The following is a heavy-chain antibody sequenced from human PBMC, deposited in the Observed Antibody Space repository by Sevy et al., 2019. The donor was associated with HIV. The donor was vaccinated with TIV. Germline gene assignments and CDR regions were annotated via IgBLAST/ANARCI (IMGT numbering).Heavy chain of an antibody. Sequence: GGSLRLSCAASGFTFSSYAMHWVRQAPGKGLEWVAFISYDGTNKDYADSVKGRFTISRDNLKNTLSLQMSSPRAEDTAVYYRARGWRRVIHDTFDIWGQGTMVTVSS. D-gene: IGHD3-22*01. CDR3: ARGWRRVIHDTFDI. CDR1: GFTFSSYA. J-gene: IGHJ3*02. CDR2: ISYDGTNK. V-gene: IGHV3-30-3*01.